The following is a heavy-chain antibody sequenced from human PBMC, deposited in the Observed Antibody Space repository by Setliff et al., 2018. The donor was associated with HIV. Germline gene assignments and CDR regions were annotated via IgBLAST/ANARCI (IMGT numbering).Heavy chain of an antibody. CDR1: GYTYTNYA. D-gene: IGHD6-19*01. J-gene: IGHJ3*02. Sequence: GASVKVSCKASGYTYTNYAISWVRQAPGQGLEWMGYVSAYNANTNYAQNFRGRVTMTTDTSTTTVSMELRSLRADDTALYYSARHYTGGWPLEVFDIWGQGTMVTVSS. V-gene: IGHV1-18*01. CDR3: ARHYTGGWPLEVFDI. CDR2: VSAYNANT.